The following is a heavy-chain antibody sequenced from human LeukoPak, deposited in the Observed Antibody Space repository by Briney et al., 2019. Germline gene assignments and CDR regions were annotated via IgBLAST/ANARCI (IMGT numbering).Heavy chain of an antibody. J-gene: IGHJ4*02. CDR2: IYSGGST. CDR1: GFTVSSNY. D-gene: IGHD3-22*01. V-gene: IGHV3-53*05. Sequence: GGSLRLSCAASGFTVSSNYMSWVRQAPGKGLEWVSVIYSGGSTYYADSVKGRFTISRDNSKNTLYLQMNSLRSEDTAVYYCATYYYDSSGTDAWPYFDYWGQGTLVTVSS. CDR3: ATYYYDSSGTDAWPYFDY.